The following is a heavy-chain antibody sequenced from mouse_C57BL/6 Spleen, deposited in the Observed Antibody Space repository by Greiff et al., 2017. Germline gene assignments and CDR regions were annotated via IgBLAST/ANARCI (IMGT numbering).Heavy chain of an antibody. J-gene: IGHJ4*01. Sequence: VMLVESGAELVKPGASVKLSCKASGYTFTEYTIHWVKQRSGQGLEWIGWFYPGSGSIKYNEKFKDKATLTADKSSSTVYMELSRLTSEDSAVYCCARHENYFYAMDYWGQGTSVTVAS. CDR3: ARHENYFYAMDY. CDR2: FYPGSGSI. V-gene: IGHV1-62-2*01. CDR1: GYTFTEYT.